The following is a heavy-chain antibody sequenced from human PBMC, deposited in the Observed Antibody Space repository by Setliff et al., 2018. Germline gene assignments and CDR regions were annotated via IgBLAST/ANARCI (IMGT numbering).Heavy chain of an antibody. CDR3: ARELYYYGSGSWTFDP. CDR1: GGSISSSSYY. D-gene: IGHD3-10*01. Sequence: LSLTCTVSGGSISSSSYYWGWIRQPPGKGLEWIGSIYYSGSTYYNPSLKSRVTISVDTSKNQFSLKLSSVTAADTAVYYCARELYYYGSGSWTFDPWGQGTLVTVS. V-gene: IGHV4-39*07. J-gene: IGHJ5*02. CDR2: IYYSGST.